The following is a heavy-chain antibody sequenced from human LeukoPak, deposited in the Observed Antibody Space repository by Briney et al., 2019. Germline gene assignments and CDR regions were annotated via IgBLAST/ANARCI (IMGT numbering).Heavy chain of an antibody. D-gene: IGHD3-22*01. V-gene: IGHV1-46*01. CDR1: GYTFTSYY. CDR2: INPSGGST. CDR3: ARSRGYYDSSGYYPFDY. Sequence: GASVKVSCKASGYTFTSYYMHWVRQAPGQGLERMGIINPSGGSTSYAQKFQGRVTMTRDTSTCTVYMELSSLRSEDTAVYYCARSRGYYDSSGYYPFDYWGQGTLVTVSS. J-gene: IGHJ4*02.